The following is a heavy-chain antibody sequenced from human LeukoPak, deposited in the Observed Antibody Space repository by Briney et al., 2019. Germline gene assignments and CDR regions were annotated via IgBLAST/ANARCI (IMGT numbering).Heavy chain of an antibody. D-gene: IGHD6-6*01. CDR1: GFTFSSYS. CDR3: ARGYSGSSPGDY. CDR2: ISSSSSYI. Sequence: GGSLRLSCAASGFTFSSYSMNWVRQAPGKGLEWVSSISSSSSYIYYADSVRGRFTISRDNAKNSLYLQMNSLRAEDMAVYYCARGYSGSSPGDYWGQGTLVTVSS. V-gene: IGHV3-21*01. J-gene: IGHJ4*02.